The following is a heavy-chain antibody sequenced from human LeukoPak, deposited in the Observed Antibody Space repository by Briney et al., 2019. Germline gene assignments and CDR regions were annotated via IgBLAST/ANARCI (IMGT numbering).Heavy chain of an antibody. CDR2: IYYSGST. D-gene: IGHD3-3*01. CDR1: GGSISDYY. Sequence: SETLSLTCTVSGGSISDYYWNWIRQPPGKGLEWIGYIYYSGSTTYNPSLKSRVTMSVDTAKNQFSLKVRSVTAADTAVYYCARGDFCSKSNCYLRPMDVWGKGTTVTVSS. V-gene: IGHV4-59*01. J-gene: IGHJ6*03. CDR3: ARGDFCSKSNCYLRPMDV.